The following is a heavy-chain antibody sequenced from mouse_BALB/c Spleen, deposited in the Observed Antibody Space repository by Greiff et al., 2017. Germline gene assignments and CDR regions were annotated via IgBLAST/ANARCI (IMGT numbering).Heavy chain of an antibody. D-gene: IGHD2-4*01. V-gene: IGHV5-6-3*01. J-gene: IGHJ2*01. CDR3: ARDGTMITTTRGYYFDY. CDR2: INSNGGST. Sequence: DVKLQESGGGLVQPGGSLKLSCAASGFTFSSYGMSWVRQTPDKRLELVATINSNGGSTYYPDSVKGRFTISRDNAKNTLYLQMSSLKSEDTAMYYCARDGTMITTTRGYYFDYWGQGTTLTVSS. CDR1: GFTFSSYG.